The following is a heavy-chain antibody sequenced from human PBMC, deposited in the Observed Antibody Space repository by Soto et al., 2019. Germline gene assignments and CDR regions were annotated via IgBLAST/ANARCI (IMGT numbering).Heavy chain of an antibody. Sequence: ASVKVCCKASGCTFTGYYMHWVRQAPGQGLEWMGWINPNSGGTNYAQKFQGRVTMTRDTSISTAYMELSRLRSDDTAVYYCARYSYGPYYYYYYGMDVWGQGTTVTVSS. J-gene: IGHJ6*02. CDR2: INPNSGGT. CDR3: ARYSYGPYYYYYYGMDV. D-gene: IGHD5-18*01. V-gene: IGHV1-2*02. CDR1: GCTFTGYY.